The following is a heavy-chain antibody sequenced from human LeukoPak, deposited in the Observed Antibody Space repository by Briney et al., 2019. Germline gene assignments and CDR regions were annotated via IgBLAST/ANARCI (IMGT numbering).Heavy chain of an antibody. D-gene: IGHD3-9*01. J-gene: IGHJ5*02. CDR2: INQSGSA. Sequence: SETLSLTCGVFGGSVTGYYWNWIRQPPGEGLEWIGEINQSGSANYNPSLRSRVTISIDTSQNQFSLEVTSVTAADTAVYYCARGLGLLTDFKNWFDPWAQGTLVAVSS. CDR3: ARGLGLLTDFKNWFDP. CDR1: GGSVTGYY. V-gene: IGHV4-34*01.